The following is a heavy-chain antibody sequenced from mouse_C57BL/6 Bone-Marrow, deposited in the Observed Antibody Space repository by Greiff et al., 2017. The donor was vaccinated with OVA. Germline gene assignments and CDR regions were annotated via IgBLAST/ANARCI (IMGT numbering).Heavy chain of an antibody. Sequence: VQLQQSGPGLVQPSQSLSITCTVSGFSLTSYGVHWVRQSPGKGLEWLGVIWSGGSTDYNAAFISRMSISKDNSKSQVFFKMNSLQADEPAIYYCARRNCAWFAYWGQGTLVTVSA. CDR2: IWSGGST. V-gene: IGHV2-2*01. CDR1: GFSLTSYG. D-gene: IGHD4-1*01. CDR3: ARRNCAWFAY. J-gene: IGHJ3*01.